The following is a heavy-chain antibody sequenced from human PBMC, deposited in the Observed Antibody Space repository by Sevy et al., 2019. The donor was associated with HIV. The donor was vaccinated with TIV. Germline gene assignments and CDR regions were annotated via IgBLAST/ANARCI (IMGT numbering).Heavy chain of an antibody. J-gene: IGHJ4*02. V-gene: IGHV3-30-3*01. CDR1: GFTFSNYA. CDR3: AGSSSWFDYFDY. D-gene: IGHD6-13*01. CDR2: ISYDGSNK. Sequence: GGSLRLSCAASGFTFSNYAMHWVRQAPGKGLEWVAVISYDGSNKNYADSVKGRFTISRDNSKNTLYLQMNSLGAKDTAVYYCAGSSSWFDYFDYWGQGTLVTVSS.